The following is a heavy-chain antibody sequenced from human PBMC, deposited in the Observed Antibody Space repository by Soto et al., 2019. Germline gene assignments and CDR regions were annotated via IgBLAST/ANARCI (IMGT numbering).Heavy chain of an antibody. CDR1: GGSFSGYY. CDR3: ARGLPGRLYGMDV. CDR2: INHSGST. V-gene: IGHV4-34*01. J-gene: IGHJ6*02. D-gene: IGHD1-26*01. Sequence: PSETLSLTCAVYGGSFSGYYWSWIRQPPGKGLEWIGEINHSGSTNYNPSLKSRVTISVDTSKNQFSLKLSSVTAADTAVYYCARGLPGRLYGMDVWGQGTTVTVSS.